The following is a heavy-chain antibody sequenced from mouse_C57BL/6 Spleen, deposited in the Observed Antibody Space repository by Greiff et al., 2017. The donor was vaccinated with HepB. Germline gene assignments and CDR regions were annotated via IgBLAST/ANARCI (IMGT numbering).Heavy chain of an antibody. V-gene: IGHV2-2*01. D-gene: IGHD1-1*01. CDR3: ARRALYYGSSDYFDY. CDR2: IWSGGST. J-gene: IGHJ2*01. Sequence: QVHVKQSGPGLVQPSQSLSITCTVSGFSLTSYGVHWVRQSPGKGLEWLGVIWSGGSTDYNAAFISRLSISKDNSKSQVFFKMNSLQADDTAIYYCARRALYYGSSDYFDYWGQGTTLTVSS. CDR1: GFSLTSYG.